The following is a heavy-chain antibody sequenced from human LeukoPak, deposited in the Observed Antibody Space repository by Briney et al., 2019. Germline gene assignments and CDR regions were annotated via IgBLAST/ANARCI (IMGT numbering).Heavy chain of an antibody. J-gene: IGHJ4*02. CDR2: IYTSGST. CDR1: GGSISSNSYY. CDR3: ARDSPPAYCSGGSCYFDY. D-gene: IGHD2-15*01. Sequence: SETLSLTCTVSGGSISSNSYYWSWIRQPAGKGLEWIGRIYTSGSTDYNPSLKSRVTISKDTSKNKFSLKLSSVTAADTAVYYCARDSPPAYCSGGSCYFDYWGQGTLVTVSS. V-gene: IGHV4-61*02.